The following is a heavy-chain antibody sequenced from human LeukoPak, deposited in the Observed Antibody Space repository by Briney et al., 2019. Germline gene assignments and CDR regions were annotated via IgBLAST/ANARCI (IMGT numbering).Heavy chain of an antibody. CDR3: AREGNGMDV. CDR2: ISSDSNYI. Sequence: GGSLRLSCAASGFTFSSYSMNWVRQAPGKGLEWVSSISSDSNYIYYTDSLKGRFTISRDNAKNLLYLQMNSLRAEDTAVYYCAREGNGMDVWGQGTTVTVSS. V-gene: IGHV3-21*01. J-gene: IGHJ6*02. CDR1: GFTFSSYS.